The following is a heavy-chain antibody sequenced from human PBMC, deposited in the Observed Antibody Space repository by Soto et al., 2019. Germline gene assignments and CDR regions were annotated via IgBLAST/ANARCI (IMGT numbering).Heavy chain of an antibody. V-gene: IGHV1-69*02. J-gene: IGHJ4*02. Sequence: QVQLVQSGAEVKKPGSSVKVSCKASGGTFSSYTISWVRQPPGQGLEWMGRIIPILGIANYAQKFQGRVTITADKSTSTAYMELSSLRSEDTAVYYCASAVAAPGAFDYWGQGTLVTVSS. D-gene: IGHD6-19*01. CDR1: GGTFSSYT. CDR3: ASAVAAPGAFDY. CDR2: IIPILGIA.